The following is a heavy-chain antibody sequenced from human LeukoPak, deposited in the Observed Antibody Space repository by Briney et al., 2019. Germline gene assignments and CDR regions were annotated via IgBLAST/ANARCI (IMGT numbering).Heavy chain of an antibody. Sequence: SETLSLTCTVSGGSISSGSYYWSWIRQPAGKGLEWIGCIFTSGSTNYNPSLKSRVTISLDSSKNQLSLDLRSVTAADTAVYYCARGLSSGSSWGQGTLVTVSS. CDR2: IFTSGST. V-gene: IGHV4-61*02. CDR1: GGSISSGSYY. CDR3: ARGLSSGSS. D-gene: IGHD5-18*01. J-gene: IGHJ4*02.